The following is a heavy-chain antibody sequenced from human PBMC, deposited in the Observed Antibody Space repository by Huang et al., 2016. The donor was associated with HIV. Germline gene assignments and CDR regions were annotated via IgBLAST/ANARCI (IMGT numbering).Heavy chain of an antibody. Sequence: QVQLEQWGAGLLKASETLSLTCAVYGVSFSGYYWTWLRQAPGKGLEWVGEINHSGNTNYNPSLKSRVNMSVDTSKSQFSLYLTSLSAADTGTYFCARRYNSRRDYWGRGTLVTVHS. V-gene: IGHV4-34*02. CDR2: INHSGNT. D-gene: IGHD3-22*01. CDR3: ARRYNSRRDY. CDR1: GVSFSGYY. J-gene: IGHJ4*02.